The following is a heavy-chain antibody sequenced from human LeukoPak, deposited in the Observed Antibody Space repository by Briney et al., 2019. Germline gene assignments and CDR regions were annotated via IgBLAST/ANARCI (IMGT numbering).Heavy chain of an antibody. CDR2: INPGGSSI. J-gene: IGHJ4*02. CDR3: ARSNQADDY. CDR1: GFTFSSYW. V-gene: IGHV3-74*01. Sequence: GRSLRLSCAASGFTFSSYWMHWVRQVPGKGLVWVARINPGGSSITYAHSVKGRFTISRDNAKNTPYLQMDSLRAEDTGVYYCARSNQADDYWGQGTLVTVSS. D-gene: IGHD1-14*01.